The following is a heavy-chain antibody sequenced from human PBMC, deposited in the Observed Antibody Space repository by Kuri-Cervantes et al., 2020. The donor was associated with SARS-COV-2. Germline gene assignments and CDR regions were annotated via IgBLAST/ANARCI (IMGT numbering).Heavy chain of an antibody. CDR1: GGSVSSSSYY. CDR2: IYCSGST. CDR3: ARGPTGGYDFWSGYETNFDY. V-gene: IGHV4-39*01. D-gene: IGHD3-3*01. J-gene: IGHJ4*02. Sequence: SETLSLTCTVSGGSVSSSSYYWGWIRQPPGKGLEWIGSIYCSGSTYYNPSLKSRVTISVDTSKNQFSLKLSSVTAADTAVYHCARGPTGGYDFWSGYETNFDYWGQGTLVTVSS.